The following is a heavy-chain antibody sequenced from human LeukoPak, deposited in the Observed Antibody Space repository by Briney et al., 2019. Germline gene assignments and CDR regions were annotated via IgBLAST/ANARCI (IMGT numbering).Heavy chain of an antibody. Sequence: PSETLSLTCAVSGYSISSGYDWGSIRQPPGKRVEGIGSIYHSGSNYYNPSLKSRVTISVDTSKNQFSLKLSSVTAADTAVYYCATSANGSCPFDYWGQGTLVTVSS. D-gene: IGHD2-15*01. CDR3: ATSANGSCPFDY. CDR2: IYHSGSN. CDR1: GYSISSGYD. J-gene: IGHJ4*02. V-gene: IGHV4-38-2*01.